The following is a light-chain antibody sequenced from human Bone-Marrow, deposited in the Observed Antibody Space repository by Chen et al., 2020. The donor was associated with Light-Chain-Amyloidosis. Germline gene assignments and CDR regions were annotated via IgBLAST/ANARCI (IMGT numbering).Light chain of an antibody. CDR3: QVWDRSSDRPV. CDR2: DDS. Sequence: SYGLTQQSSVSLAPGQTATIACGGNNIGSTSVHWYQQTPGQAPLLVVYDDSDRPSGIPERLSGSNSGNTATLTISRVEAGDEADYYCQVWDRSSDRPVFGGGTKLTVL. V-gene: IGLV3-21*02. J-gene: IGLJ3*02. CDR1: NIGSTS.